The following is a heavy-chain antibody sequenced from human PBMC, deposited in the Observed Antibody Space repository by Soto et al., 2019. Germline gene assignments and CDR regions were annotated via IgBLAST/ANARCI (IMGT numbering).Heavy chain of an antibody. J-gene: IGHJ6*02. D-gene: IGHD3-3*01. V-gene: IGHV1-69*06. CDR1: GGTFSSYA. CDR3: ARDLGADDLAYYYGMDV. Sequence: QVQLVQSGAEVKKPGSSVKVSCKASGGTFSSYAISWVRQAPGQGLEWMGGIIPIFGTANYAQKFQGRVTITADKSTSTAYMELSRLRSEDTAVYYCARDLGADDLAYYYGMDVWGQGTKVTVSS. CDR2: IIPIFGTA.